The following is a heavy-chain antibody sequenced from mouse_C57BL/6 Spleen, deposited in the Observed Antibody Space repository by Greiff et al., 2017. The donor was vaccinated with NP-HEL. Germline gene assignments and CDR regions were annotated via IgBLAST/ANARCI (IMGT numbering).Heavy chain of an antibody. CDR2: ISSGSSTI. CDR1: GFTFSDYG. Sequence: EVKVVESGGGLVKPGGSLKLSCAASGFTFSDYGMHWVRQAPEKGLEWVAYISSGSSTIYYADTVKGRFTISRDNAKNTLFLQMTSLRSEDTAMYYCARHFYYSNFHYFDYWGQGTTLTVSS. J-gene: IGHJ2*01. CDR3: ARHFYYSNFHYFDY. D-gene: IGHD2-5*01. V-gene: IGHV5-17*01.